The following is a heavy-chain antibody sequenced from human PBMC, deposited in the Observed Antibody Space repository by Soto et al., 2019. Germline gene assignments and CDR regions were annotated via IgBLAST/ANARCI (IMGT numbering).Heavy chain of an antibody. D-gene: IGHD1-1*01. Sequence: QVQLVQSGAGVKRPGSSVKFSCNASGGSLSRNIINWVRQAPGQGLEWVGGIMPFSGTTNYAQKFEGRVTITADESGATAHMALTSMKTDDTAIYYCARGTAGFVDACEVWGQGTMVVVSS. J-gene: IGHJ3*01. V-gene: IGHV1-69*01. CDR2: IMPFSGTT. CDR3: ARGTAGFVDACEV. CDR1: GGSLSRNI.